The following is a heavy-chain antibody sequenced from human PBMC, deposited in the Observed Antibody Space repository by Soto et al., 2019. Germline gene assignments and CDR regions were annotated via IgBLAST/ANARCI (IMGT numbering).Heavy chain of an antibody. CDR3: ARYRQYGDYGYSFDF. CDR2: VNPSSGDT. D-gene: IGHD4-17*01. V-gene: IGHV1-2*02. CDR1: GYTFTAYY. Sequence: QVQLVQSGAEVKEPGASVKVSCKTSGYTFTAYYMHWVRQAPGQGLKWMGWVNPSSGDTDYAQDYQVRVTLTRDTSVNTVYMELSGLNSDDTALYYCARYRQYGDYGYSFDFWGQGTLVIVSS. J-gene: IGHJ4*02.